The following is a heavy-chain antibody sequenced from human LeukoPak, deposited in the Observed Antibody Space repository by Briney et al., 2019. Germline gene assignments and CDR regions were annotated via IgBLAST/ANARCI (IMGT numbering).Heavy chain of an antibody. CDR1: GYTFTSYY. Sequence: ASVKVSCKASGYTFTSYYMHWVRQAPGQGLEWMGIINPSGGSTSYAQKFQGRVTMTRDTSASTVYMELSSLRSEDTAVYYCARGGFYRHYYDSSGSDYWGQGTLVTVSS. J-gene: IGHJ4*02. CDR2: INPSGGST. CDR3: ARGGFYRHYYDSSGSDY. D-gene: IGHD3-22*01. V-gene: IGHV1-46*01.